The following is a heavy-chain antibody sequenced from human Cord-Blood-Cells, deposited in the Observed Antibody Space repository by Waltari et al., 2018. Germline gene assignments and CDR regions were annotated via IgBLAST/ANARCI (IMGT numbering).Heavy chain of an antibody. CDR1: GGTFSSYA. Sequence: QVQLVQSGAEVKKPGSSVKVSCKASGGTFSSYAISWVRQAPGPGLEWMGRIIPILGIANYAQKFQGRVTITADKSTSTAYMELSSLRSEDTAVYYCATAPYCSSTSCYSNYYYYYYMDVWGKGTTVTVSS. J-gene: IGHJ6*03. CDR2: IIPILGIA. D-gene: IGHD2-2*01. V-gene: IGHV1-69*09. CDR3: ATAPYCSSTSCYSNYYYYYYMDV.